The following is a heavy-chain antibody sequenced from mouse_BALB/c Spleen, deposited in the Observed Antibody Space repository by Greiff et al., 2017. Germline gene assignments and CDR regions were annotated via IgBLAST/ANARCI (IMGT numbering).Heavy chain of an antibody. V-gene: IGHV3-2*02. Sequence: DVQLQESGPGLVKPSQSLSLTCTVTGYSITSDYAWNWIRQFPGNKLEWMGYISYSGSTSYNPSLKSRISITRDTSKNQFFLQLNSVTTEDTATYYCAREGTEDAMDYWGQGTSVTVSS. CDR1: GYSITSDYA. D-gene: IGHD3-3*01. J-gene: IGHJ4*01. CDR3: AREGTEDAMDY. CDR2: ISYSGST.